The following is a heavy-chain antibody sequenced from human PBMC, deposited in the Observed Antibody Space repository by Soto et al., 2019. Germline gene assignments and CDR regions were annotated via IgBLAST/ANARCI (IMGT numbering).Heavy chain of an antibody. D-gene: IGHD2-15*01. V-gene: IGHV3-48*02. CDR2: VSSSSRTI. CDR3: ARGISRYCSGGTCYQYYFDN. J-gene: IGHJ4*02. Sequence: GGSLRLSCAASGFTFNTYSMNWVRQAPGKGLEWVSYVSSSSRTIFYADAVKGRFTISRDNGKNSLYLQMNSLRDEDTAGYYCARGISRYCSGGTCYQYYFDNWGQGALVTVSS. CDR1: GFTFNTYS.